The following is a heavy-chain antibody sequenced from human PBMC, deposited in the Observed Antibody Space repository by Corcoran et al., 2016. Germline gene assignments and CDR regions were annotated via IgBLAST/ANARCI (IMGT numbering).Heavy chain of an antibody. J-gene: IGHJ4*02. CDR1: GLTFSSYG. Sequence: QVQLVESGGGVVQPGRSLRLSCAASGLTFSSYGMHWVRRAPGKGLEWVAVISYDGSNKYYSDSVKGRFTISRYNSKNTLYLQMNSLRAEDTAVYYCAKDRDSSSLDYWGQGTLVTVSS. CDR3: AKDRDSSSLDY. CDR2: ISYDGSNK. V-gene: IGHV3-30*18. D-gene: IGHD6-13*01.